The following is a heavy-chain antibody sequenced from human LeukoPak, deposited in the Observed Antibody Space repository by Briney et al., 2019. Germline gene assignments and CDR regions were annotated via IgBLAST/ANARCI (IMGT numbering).Heavy chain of an antibody. CDR3: AVRRRDKLWKYFDY. V-gene: IGHV3-23*01. J-gene: IGHJ4*02. D-gene: IGHD5-18*01. CDR1: GFTFSSYA. CDR2: ISGSGGST. Sequence: GGSLRLSCAASGFTFSSYAMSWVRQAPGKGLEWVSAISGSGGSTYYADSVKGRFTISRDNSKNTLYLQMNSLRAEDTVVYYCAVRRRDKLWKYFDYWGQGTLVTVSS.